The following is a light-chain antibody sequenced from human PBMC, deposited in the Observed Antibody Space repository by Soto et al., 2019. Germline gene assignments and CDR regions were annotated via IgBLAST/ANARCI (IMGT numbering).Light chain of an antibody. Sequence: IVMTQSPATLSVSPGERATLSCMASQSVSSNLAWYQHKPGQAPRLLFYGASTRAAGIPARFSGGGSGTDFTLTISGLQSEDFAVYYCQQSNKWPYTFGQGTKLEIK. CDR2: GAS. J-gene: IGKJ2*01. CDR1: QSVSSN. V-gene: IGKV3-15*01. CDR3: QQSNKWPYT.